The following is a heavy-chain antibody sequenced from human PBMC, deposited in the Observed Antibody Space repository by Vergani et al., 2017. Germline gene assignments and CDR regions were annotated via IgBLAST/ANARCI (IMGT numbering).Heavy chain of an antibody. Sequence: HLLESGGGLVQPGGSLRLSCAASGFPFSSYALTWVRQAPGKGLEWVGRIKSTFDRGTTDYSAAVKGRFTISRDDSKNTLFLQMNGLKTEDIGVYYCTTDXRYCGDGSCYWLRDHHYYGMDVWGQGTTVTVSS. J-gene: IGHJ6*02. CDR3: TTDXRYCGDGSCYWLRDHHYYGMDV. CDR2: IKSTFDRGTT. CDR1: GFPFSSYA. D-gene: IGHD2-21*01. V-gene: IGHV3-15*01.